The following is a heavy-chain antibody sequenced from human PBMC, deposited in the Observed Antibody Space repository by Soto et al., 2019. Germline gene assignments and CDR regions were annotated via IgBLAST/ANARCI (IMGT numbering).Heavy chain of an antibody. CDR1: GDSITNYY. Sequence: SETLSLTCTVSGDSITNYYWSWVRQPPGKGLEWIGYISYRGSTNYNPSLKSRVTISTDTSKNQFSLQLSSVTAADTALYYCATSIVFVKWGFDDWGQGALVTSPQ. CDR3: ATSIVFVKWGFDD. V-gene: IGHV4-59*08. CDR2: ISYRGST. D-gene: IGHD3-22*01. J-gene: IGHJ4*02.